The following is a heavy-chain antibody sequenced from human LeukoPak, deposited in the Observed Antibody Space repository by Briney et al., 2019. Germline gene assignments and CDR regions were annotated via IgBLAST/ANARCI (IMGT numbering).Heavy chain of an antibody. CDR2: IYYTGRT. J-gene: IGHJ4*02. V-gene: IGHV4-59*01. CDR3: ARDQGDGSLDY. D-gene: IGHD5-24*01. CDR1: GVSINNYF. Sequence: SETLSLTCTVSGVSINNYFWSWIRQPPGKRLEWIGYIYYTGRTDDNPSLRSRVTLSLDTSKNQFSLKLSSVTAADTAVYYCARDQGDGSLDYWGQGTLVTVSS.